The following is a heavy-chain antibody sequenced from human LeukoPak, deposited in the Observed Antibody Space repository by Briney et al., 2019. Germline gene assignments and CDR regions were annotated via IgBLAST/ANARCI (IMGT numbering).Heavy chain of an antibody. CDR1: GFTFSTYA. CDR3: ASGSRLGYMDV. CDR2: ISSSSSYI. D-gene: IGHD1-26*01. Sequence: GGSLRLSCTGSGFTFSTYAMNWVRQAPGKGLEWVSSISSSSSYIYYADSVKGRFTISRDNAKNSLYLQMNSLRAEDTAVYYCASGSRLGYMDVWGKGTTVTVSS. J-gene: IGHJ6*03. V-gene: IGHV3-21*01.